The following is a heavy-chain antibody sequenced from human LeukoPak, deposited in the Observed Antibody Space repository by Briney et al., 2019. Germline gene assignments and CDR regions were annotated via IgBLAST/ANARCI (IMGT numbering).Heavy chain of an antibody. CDR1: GFTFTSYA. J-gene: IGHJ4*02. V-gene: IGHV3-23*01. Sequence: WGSLRLSCAASGFTFTSYAMNWVRQAPGKGLEWVSGISGSGGSTYYADSVKGRFSISRDNSKNTLYLQLNSLRVEDTAEYYCAKAHGGSYHSGIDWGQGTLVIVSS. CDR3: AKAHGGSYHSGID. CDR2: ISGSGGST. D-gene: IGHD1-26*01.